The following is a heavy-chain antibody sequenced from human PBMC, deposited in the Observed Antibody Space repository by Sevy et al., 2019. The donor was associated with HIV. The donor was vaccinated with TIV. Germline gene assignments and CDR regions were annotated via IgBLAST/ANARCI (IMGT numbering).Heavy chain of an antibody. Sequence: ASVKVSCKASGGTFSSYAISWVRQAPGQGLEWMGGIIPIFGTANYAQKFQGRVTITADESMSTAYMELSSLRSEDTAVYYCARRPALTTDSPYYYYYAMDVWGQGTTVTVSS. CDR3: ARRPALTTDSPYYYYYAMDV. D-gene: IGHD4-17*01. V-gene: IGHV1-69*13. CDR2: IIPIFGTA. J-gene: IGHJ6*02. CDR1: GGTFSSYA.